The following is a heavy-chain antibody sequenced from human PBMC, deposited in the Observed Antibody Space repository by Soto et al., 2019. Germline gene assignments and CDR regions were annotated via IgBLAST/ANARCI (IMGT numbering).Heavy chain of an antibody. Sequence: DVQLLECGGGLVQPEGSLRLSCAASGLTFSSYAMGWVRQGPGKGLEWVAVVSIGGSTHYADSVRGRFTISRDNSKNTLSLQMNSLTAEDTAVYFCAKRRGAGGHFDYWGQGALVTVSS. CDR3: AKRRGAGGHFDY. J-gene: IGHJ4*02. CDR2: VSIGGST. V-gene: IGHV3-23*01. D-gene: IGHD2-15*01. CDR1: GLTFSSYA.